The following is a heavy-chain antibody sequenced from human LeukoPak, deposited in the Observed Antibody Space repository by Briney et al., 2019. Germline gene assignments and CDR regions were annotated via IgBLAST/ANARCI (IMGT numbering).Heavy chain of an antibody. V-gene: IGHV4-34*01. Sequence: RPSETLSLTCAVYGGSFSGYYWSWIRQPPGKGLEWIGEINHSGSTNYNPSLKSRVTISVGTSKNQFSLKLSSVTAADTAVYYCARRSWYYDSSGYYSYFDYWGQGTLVTVSS. CDR2: INHSGST. CDR3: ARRSWYYDSSGYYSYFDY. CDR1: GGSFSGYY. D-gene: IGHD3-22*01. J-gene: IGHJ4*02.